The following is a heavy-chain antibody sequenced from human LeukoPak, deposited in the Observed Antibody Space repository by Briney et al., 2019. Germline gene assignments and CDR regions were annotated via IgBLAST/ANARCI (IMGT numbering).Heavy chain of an antibody. D-gene: IGHD3-22*01. J-gene: IGHJ1*01. CDR1: GYTFTSYY. CDR2: INPSGGST. V-gene: IGHV1-46*01. CDR3: ARPWYDSSGYYPVEYYQH. Sequence: ASVKVSCKESGYTFTSYYMHWVRQAPGRGLERMGIINPSGGSTSYAQKFQGRVTMTRDTSTSTVYMELSSLRSEDTAVYYCARPWYDSSGYYPVEYYQHWGQGTLVTVSS.